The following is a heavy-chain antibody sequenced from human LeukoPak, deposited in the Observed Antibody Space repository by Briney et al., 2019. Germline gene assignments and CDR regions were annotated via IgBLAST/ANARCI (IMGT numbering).Heavy chain of an antibody. J-gene: IGHJ4*02. Sequence: GASVKVSCKASGYTFTSYGISWVRQAPGQGLEWMGWINTNTGDPTYVQGFTGRFVFSVDTSVSTAYLEISSLKAEDTAVYYCARRESVAAVDYWGQGTLVTVSS. CDR3: ARRESVAAVDY. V-gene: IGHV7-4-1*02. CDR2: INTNTGDP. CDR1: GYTFTSYG. D-gene: IGHD6-19*01.